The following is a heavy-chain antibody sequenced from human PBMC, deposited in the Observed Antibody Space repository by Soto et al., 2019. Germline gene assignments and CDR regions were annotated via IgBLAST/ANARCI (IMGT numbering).Heavy chain of an antibody. CDR1: GGSISSSSYY. CDR2: IYYSGST. D-gene: IGHD5-12*01. CDR3: ARHWGYSGYDLHFDY. J-gene: IGHJ4*02. Sequence: SETLSLTCTVSGGSISSSSYYWGWIRQPPGKGLEWIGSIYYSGSTYYNPSLKSRVTISVDTSKNQFSLKLSSVTAADTAVYYCARHWGYSGYDLHFDYWGQGTLVTVSS. V-gene: IGHV4-39*01.